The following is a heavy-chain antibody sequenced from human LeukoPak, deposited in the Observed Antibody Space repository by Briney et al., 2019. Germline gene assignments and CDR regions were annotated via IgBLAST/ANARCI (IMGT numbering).Heavy chain of an antibody. Sequence: HTGGSLRLSCAASGFTFSSYGMHWVRQAPGKGLEWVAFIRYDGSNKYYADSVKGRFTISRDNSKNTLYLQMNSLRAEDTAVYYCAKDPSYRVQWLNYYYMDVWGKGTTVTVSS. CDR2: IRYDGSNK. CDR3: AKDPSYRVQWLNYYYMDV. CDR1: GFTFSSYG. V-gene: IGHV3-30*02. J-gene: IGHJ6*03. D-gene: IGHD6-19*01.